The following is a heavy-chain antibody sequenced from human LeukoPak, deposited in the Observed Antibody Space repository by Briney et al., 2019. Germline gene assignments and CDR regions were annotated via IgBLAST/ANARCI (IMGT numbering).Heavy chain of an antibody. CDR2: IYSSGTT. CDR1: GGSISNSY. D-gene: IGHD1-14*01. J-gene: IGHJ6*02. Sequence: PSETLSLTRTVSGGSISNSYWSWIRQPPGKGLEWIGYIYSSGTTNYNPFLKSRVTISVDKSKNQFSLRLNSVTAADTAVYYCARGGPHYGMDVWGQGTTATVSS. V-gene: IGHV4-59*01. CDR3: ARGGPHYGMDV.